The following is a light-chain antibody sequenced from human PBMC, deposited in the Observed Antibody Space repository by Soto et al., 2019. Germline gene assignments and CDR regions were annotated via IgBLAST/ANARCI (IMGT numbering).Light chain of an antibody. CDR3: SSYTSSTPYL. Sequence: SVLTQPASVSGSPGQSIAISCTGTSSDVGGYNYVSWYQQHPGKASKLMIYEVSNRPSGVSNRFSGSKSGNTASLTISGRQAEDEADYDCSSYTSSTPYLFGTGTKFTV. CDR1: SSDVGGYNY. V-gene: IGLV2-14*01. J-gene: IGLJ1*01. CDR2: EVS.